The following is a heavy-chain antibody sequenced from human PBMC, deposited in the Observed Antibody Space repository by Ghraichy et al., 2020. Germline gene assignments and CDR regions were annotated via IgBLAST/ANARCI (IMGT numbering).Heavy chain of an antibody. CDR1: GGTFSSYA. Sequence: SVKVSCKASGGTFSSYAISWVRQAPGQGLEWMGRIIPILGIANYAQKFQGRVTITADKSTSTAYMELSSLRSEDTAVYYCARLEDLAAAGLDAFDIWGQGTMVTVSS. V-gene: IGHV1-69*04. J-gene: IGHJ3*02. CDR2: IIPILGIA. CDR3: ARLEDLAAAGLDAFDI. D-gene: IGHD6-13*01.